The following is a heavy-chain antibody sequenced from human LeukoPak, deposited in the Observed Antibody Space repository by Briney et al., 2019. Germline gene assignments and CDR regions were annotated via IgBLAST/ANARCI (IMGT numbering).Heavy chain of an antibody. D-gene: IGHD6-13*01. CDR1: GFTFSDYA. V-gene: IGHV3-30*04. CDR3: ARDRGPFSNSWYIDY. Sequence: GRSLRLSCAASGFTFSDYAIHWVRQAPGKGLEWVAVISNDGSNKYYADSPKGRFTISRDDSKNTLYLQMNSLRAEDTAMYYCARDRGPFSNSWYIDYWGQGTLVTVSA. J-gene: IGHJ4*02. CDR2: ISNDGSNK.